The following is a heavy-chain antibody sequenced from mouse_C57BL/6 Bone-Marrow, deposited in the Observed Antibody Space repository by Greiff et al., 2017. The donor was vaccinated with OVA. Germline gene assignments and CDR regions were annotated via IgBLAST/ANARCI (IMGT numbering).Heavy chain of an antibody. CDR3: TRPYYYGNHWYFDV. V-gene: IGHV5-9-1*02. CDR2: ISSGGDYI. D-gene: IGHD1-1*01. J-gene: IGHJ1*03. Sequence: EVKLEESGEGLVKPGGSLKLSCAASGFTFSSYAMSWVRQTPEKRLEWVAYISSGGDYIYYADTVKGRFTISRDNARNTLYLQMSSLKSEDTAMYYCTRPYYYGNHWYFDVWGTGTTVTVSS. CDR1: GFTFSSYA.